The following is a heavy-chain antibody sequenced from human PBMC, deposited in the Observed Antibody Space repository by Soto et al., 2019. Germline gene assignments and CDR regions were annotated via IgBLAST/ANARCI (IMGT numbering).Heavy chain of an antibody. V-gene: IGHV5-10-1*01. J-gene: IGHJ6*02. Sequence: GESLKISCKGSGYSFTSYWISWVRQMPGKDLEWMGRIDPSDSYTNYSPSFQGHVTISADKSVSTAYLQWSSLKASDTAMYYCARHVRYCSSTSCYYYYGMDVWGQGTTVTVSS. CDR1: GYSFTSYW. CDR3: ARHVRYCSSTSCYYYYGMDV. D-gene: IGHD2-2*01. CDR2: IDPSDSYT.